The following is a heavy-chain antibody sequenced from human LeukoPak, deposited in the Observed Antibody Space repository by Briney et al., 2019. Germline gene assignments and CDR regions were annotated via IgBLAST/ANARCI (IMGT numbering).Heavy chain of an antibody. D-gene: IGHD4-11*01. CDR1: GFIVSSSY. J-gene: IGHJ4*02. V-gene: IGHV3-66*01. Sequence: GGSLKLSCAASGFIVSSSYMSWVRQPPGKGLEWVSGIYTDGSTYYADSVQGRFTISRDNSKNTLYLQMNSLRADDTSVYYCVRGHYSNTLGGQGTLVTVSS. CDR2: IYTDGST. CDR3: VRGHYSNTL.